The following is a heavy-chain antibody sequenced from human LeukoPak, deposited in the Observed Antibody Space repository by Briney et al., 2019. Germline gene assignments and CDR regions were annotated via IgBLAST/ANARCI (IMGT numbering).Heavy chain of an antibody. D-gene: IGHD3-22*01. CDR1: GYSISSGYY. CDR2: ILHSGST. CDR3: AREGRYYYDSSGYYFD. Sequence: SETLSLTCTVSGYSISSGYYWGWIRQPPGMGLEWIGSILHSGSTYYNSSLKSRVTMSVDTSKNQFSLKLSSVTAADTAVYYCAREGRYYYDSSGYYFDWGQGTLVTVSS. V-gene: IGHV4-38-2*02. J-gene: IGHJ4*02.